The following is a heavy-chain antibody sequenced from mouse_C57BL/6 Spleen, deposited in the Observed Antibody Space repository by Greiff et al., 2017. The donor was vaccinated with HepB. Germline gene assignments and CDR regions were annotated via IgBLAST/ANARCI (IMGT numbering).Heavy chain of an antibody. CDR1: GYTFTSYW. CDR2: IDPSDSYT. V-gene: IGHV1-59*01. Sequence: QVQLQQPGAELVRPGTSVKLSCKASGYTFTSYWMHWEKQRPGQGLEWIGVIDPSDSYTNYNQKFKGKATLTVDTSSSTAYMQLSSLTSEDSAVYYCARHYYGPMDYWGQGTSVTVSS. CDR3: ARHYYGPMDY. J-gene: IGHJ4*01. D-gene: IGHD1-1*01.